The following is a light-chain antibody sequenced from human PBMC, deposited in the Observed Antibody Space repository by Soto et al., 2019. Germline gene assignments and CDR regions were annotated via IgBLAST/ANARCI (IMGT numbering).Light chain of an antibody. CDR3: QQRSNWPQYT. Sequence: EIVLTHSPATLSLSPGERATLSCRASQSVSSSLAWYQQKPGQAPRLLIYDASSRATGIPARFSGSGSGTDFTLTISSLEPEDFAVYYCQQRSNWPQYTFGQGTKVDIK. V-gene: IGKV3-11*01. J-gene: IGKJ2*01. CDR2: DAS. CDR1: QSVSSS.